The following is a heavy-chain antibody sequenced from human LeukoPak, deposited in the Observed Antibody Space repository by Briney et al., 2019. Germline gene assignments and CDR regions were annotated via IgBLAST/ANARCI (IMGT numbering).Heavy chain of an antibody. V-gene: IGHV3-21*01. CDR1: GFTFSSYS. D-gene: IGHD3-9*01. CDR2: ISSSSSYI. Sequence: PGGSLRLSCAASGFTFSSYSMNWVRQAPGKGLEWVSSISSSSSYIYYADSVKGRFTISRDNAKNSLYLQMNSLRAEDTAVYYCARDGGPTYYDILTGYYMSSYYYYYMDVWGKGTTVTVSS. J-gene: IGHJ6*03. CDR3: ARDGGPTYYDILTGYYMSSYYYYYMDV.